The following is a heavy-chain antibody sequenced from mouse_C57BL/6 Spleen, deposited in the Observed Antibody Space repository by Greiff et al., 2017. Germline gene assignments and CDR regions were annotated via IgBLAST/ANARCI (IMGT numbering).Heavy chain of an antibody. Sequence: EVQLQESGPGLVKPSQSLSLTCSVTGYSITSGYYWNWIRQFPGNKLEWMGYIIYDGSNNYNPSLKNRISITRDTSKNQFFLKLNSVTTEDTATYYCARDRNGNGYFDVWGTGTTVTVSS. CDR2: IIYDGSN. V-gene: IGHV3-6*01. J-gene: IGHJ1*03. CDR3: ARDRNGNGYFDV. D-gene: IGHD1-1*01. CDR1: GYSITSGYY.